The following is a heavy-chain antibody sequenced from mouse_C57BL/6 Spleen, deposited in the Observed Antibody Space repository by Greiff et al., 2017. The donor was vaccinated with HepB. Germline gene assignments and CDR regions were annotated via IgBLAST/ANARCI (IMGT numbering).Heavy chain of an antibody. Sequence: VQLQQSGPELVKPGASVKIPCKASGYTFTDYNMDWVKQSHGKSLEWIGDINPNNGGTIYNQKFKGKATLTVDKSSSTAYMELRSLTSEDTAVYYCARRLYGSSSYAMDYWGQGTSVTVSS. CDR3: ARRLYGSSSYAMDY. CDR1: GYTFTDYN. J-gene: IGHJ4*01. D-gene: IGHD1-1*01. V-gene: IGHV1-18*01. CDR2: INPNNGGT.